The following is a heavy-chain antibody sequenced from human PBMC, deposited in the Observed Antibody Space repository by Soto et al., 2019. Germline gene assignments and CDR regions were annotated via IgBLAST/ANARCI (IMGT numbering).Heavy chain of an antibody. D-gene: IGHD2-15*01. CDR1: GFTFSSYA. Sequence: PGGSLRLSCAASGFTFSSYAMSWVRQAPGKGLEWVSAISGSGGSTYYADSVKGRFTISRDNSKNTLYLQMNSPRAEDTAVYYCAKNRGYCSGGSCYPAGLFDYWGQGTLVTVSS. CDR2: ISGSGGST. J-gene: IGHJ4*02. V-gene: IGHV3-23*01. CDR3: AKNRGYCSGGSCYPAGLFDY.